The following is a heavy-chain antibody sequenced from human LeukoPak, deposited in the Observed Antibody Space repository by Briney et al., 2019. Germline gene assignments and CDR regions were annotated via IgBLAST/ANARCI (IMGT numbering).Heavy chain of an antibody. D-gene: IGHD3-10*01. Sequence: PSETLSLTCSVSGGSISSSNYYWSWIRQPAGKGLEWIGRIYTSESTNYNPSLKSRVTISVDTSRNQFSLKLSSVTAADTAVCYCARGLWFGDENPPYFDYWGQGILVTVSS. CDR2: IYTSEST. CDR1: GGSISSSNYY. V-gene: IGHV4-61*02. J-gene: IGHJ4*02. CDR3: ARGLWFGDENPPYFDY.